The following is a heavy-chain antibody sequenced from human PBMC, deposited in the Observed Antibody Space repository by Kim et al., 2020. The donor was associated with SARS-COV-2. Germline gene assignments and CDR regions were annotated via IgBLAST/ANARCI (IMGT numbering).Heavy chain of an antibody. CDR3: ARGGRRGDGYGGAFDI. J-gene: IGHJ3*02. D-gene: IGHD4-17*01. V-gene: IGHV3-53*01. CDR2: IYSGGTT. CDR1: GFTVSSNY. Sequence: GGSPRLSCAASGFTVSSNYMSWVRQAPGKGLEWVSVIYSGGTTYYADSVKGRFTISRDNSKNAPYLQMNSLRAEDRAVYYCARGGRRGDGYGGAFDIWGPGTMVIVSS.